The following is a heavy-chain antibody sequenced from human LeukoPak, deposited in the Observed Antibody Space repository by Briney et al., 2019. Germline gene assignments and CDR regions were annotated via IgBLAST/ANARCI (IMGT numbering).Heavy chain of an antibody. V-gene: IGHV1-69*05. CDR2: IIPIFGTA. J-gene: IGHJ4*01. CDR3: ARDTRKIYNYYGSGSSRYYFVY. CDR1: GGSFSSYA. D-gene: IGHD3-10*01. Sequence: SVKVSCKASGGSFSSYAISWVRQAPGHGLEWMGGIIPIFGTANYAQKFQGRVTITTDESTSTAYMELSSLRSEDTAVYYCARDTRKIYNYYGSGSSRYYFVYWGQGALVTVSS.